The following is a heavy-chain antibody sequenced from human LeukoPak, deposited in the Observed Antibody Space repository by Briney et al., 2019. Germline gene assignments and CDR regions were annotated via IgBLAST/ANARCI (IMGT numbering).Heavy chain of an antibody. D-gene: IGHD6-19*01. CDR2: IYSDGSA. V-gene: IGHV3-53*01. CDR3: ARDPTTVAGTN. Sequence: GGSLRLSCAASGFTVSNTYISWVRQAPGKGLEWVSAIYSDGSAHYADSVKGRFTISRDSSKNMFYFQMNSLRAEDTAIYYCARDPTTVAGTNRGQGTLVTVSS. CDR1: GFTVSNTY. J-gene: IGHJ4*02.